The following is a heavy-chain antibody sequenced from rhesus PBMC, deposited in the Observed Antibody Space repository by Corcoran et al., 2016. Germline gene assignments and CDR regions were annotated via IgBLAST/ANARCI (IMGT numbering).Heavy chain of an antibody. J-gene: IGHJ4*01. CDR3: ARGYFSTGFDY. Sequence: QVQLQESGPGLVKPSETLPLTCAVSGASIRKNYWNWIRQAPGKGLEWIGRIFGDGGSTDNNPSLKSRVTISIDTSKNQFSLKLSSVTAADTAVYYCARGYFSTGFDYWGQGVLVTVSS. CDR2: IFGDGGST. V-gene: IGHV4S2*01. D-gene: IGHD3-28*01. CDR1: GASIRKNY.